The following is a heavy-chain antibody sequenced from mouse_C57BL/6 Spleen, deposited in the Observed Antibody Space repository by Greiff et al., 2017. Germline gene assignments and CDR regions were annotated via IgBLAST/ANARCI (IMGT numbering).Heavy chain of an antibody. CDR1: GFTFSSYG. CDR3: ARWNYGSSYAMDY. J-gene: IGHJ4*01. CDR2: ISSGGSYT. D-gene: IGHD1-1*01. V-gene: IGHV5-6*01. Sequence: EVKLVESGGDLVKPGGSLKLSCAASGFTFSSYGMSWVRQTPDKRLEWVATISSGGSYTYYPDSVKGRFTISRDNAKNTLYLQMSSLKSEDTAMYYCARWNYGSSYAMDYWGQGTSVTVSS.